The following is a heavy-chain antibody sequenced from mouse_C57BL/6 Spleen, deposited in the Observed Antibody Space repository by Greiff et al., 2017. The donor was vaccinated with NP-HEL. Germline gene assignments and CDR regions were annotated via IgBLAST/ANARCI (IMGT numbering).Heavy chain of an antibody. V-gene: IGHV7-3*01. CDR1: GFTFTDYY. J-gene: IGHJ2*01. D-gene: IGHD1-1*01. CDR2: IRNKANGYTT. Sequence: EVQLVESGGGLVQPGGSLSLSCAASGFTFTDYYMSWVRQPPGKALEWLGFIRNKANGYTTEYSASVKGRFTISRDNSQSILYLQMNALRAEDSATYYCARYEDYYGSSPFGYWGQGTTLTVSS. CDR3: ARYEDYYGSSPFGY.